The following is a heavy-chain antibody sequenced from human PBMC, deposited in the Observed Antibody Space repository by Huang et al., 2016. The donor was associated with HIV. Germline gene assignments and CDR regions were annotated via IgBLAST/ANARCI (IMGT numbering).Heavy chain of an antibody. D-gene: IGHD4-17*01. CDR1: GFIFNDFA. V-gene: IGHV3-49*03. J-gene: IGHJ6*03. Sequence: VESGGDAVQSGRSLRLSCRGSGFIFNDFAINWFRQSTRKGLEWIGFVRSSAFGGASKSAPSVKDRFSVSRDEAKNVAFLQMENLQVDDTAVYYCSPTGDDYFYYYMDVWGNGTTVIVS. CDR2: VRSSAFGGAS. CDR3: SPTGDDYFYYYMDV.